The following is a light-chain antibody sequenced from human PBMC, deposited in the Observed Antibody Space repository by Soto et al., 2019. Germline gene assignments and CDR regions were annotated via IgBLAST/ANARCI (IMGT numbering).Light chain of an antibody. Sequence: QSALTQPASVSGSPGQSITISCTGTSSDVGGYNYVSWYQQHPGKAPKLMIYDVSNRPSGVSNRFSGSKSGNTASLTISGLQAEDEADYYCSSYTSSSILPSYVFGTGTKLTVL. J-gene: IGLJ1*01. CDR2: DVS. V-gene: IGLV2-14*01. CDR3: SSYTSSSILPSYV. CDR1: SSDVGGYNY.